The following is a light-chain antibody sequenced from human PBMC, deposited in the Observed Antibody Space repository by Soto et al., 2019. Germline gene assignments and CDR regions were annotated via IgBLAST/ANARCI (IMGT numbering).Light chain of an antibody. J-gene: IGKJ1*01. V-gene: IGKV1-39*01. CDR1: QNINNY. Sequence: DIQMTQSPSSLSASVGDRVTITCRASQNINNYLNWYQQKPGKAPKLLISTASSLRSGVPSRFSGRRSGTDFTLTISSLVYDDSATYYCQQSYGTPRTFGQGTNVEIK. CDR2: TAS. CDR3: QQSYGTPRT.